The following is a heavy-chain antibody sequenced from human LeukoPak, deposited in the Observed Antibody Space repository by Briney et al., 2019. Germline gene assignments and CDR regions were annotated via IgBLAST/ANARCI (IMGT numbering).Heavy chain of an antibody. V-gene: IGHV3-66*01. Sequence: GGSLRLSCAASGFTVSSNYMTWVRQAPGKGLEWVSVIYSGGTTYYADSVKGRFTISRDNSKNTLYLQMNTLRAEDTAVYYCARDSDILASDTFDIWGQGTMVTVSS. CDR1: GFTVSSNY. D-gene: IGHD3-9*01. J-gene: IGHJ3*02. CDR3: ARDSDILASDTFDI. CDR2: IYSGGTT.